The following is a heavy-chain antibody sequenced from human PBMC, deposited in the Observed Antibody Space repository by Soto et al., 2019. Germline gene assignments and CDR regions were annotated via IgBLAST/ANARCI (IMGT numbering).Heavy chain of an antibody. V-gene: IGHV5-10-1*01. CDR1: GYNFAIYW. CDR3: VRHNGGSWQNWFDP. J-gene: IGHJ5*02. Sequence: PGESLKISCKGSGYNFAIYWISWVRQMPGKGLEWMGKIDPSDSYINYSPSFKGHVTISVDKSITTAYLQWSSLKASDTAMFYCVRHNGGSWQNWFDPWGQGTLVTVS. D-gene: IGHD2-15*01. CDR2: IDPSDSYI.